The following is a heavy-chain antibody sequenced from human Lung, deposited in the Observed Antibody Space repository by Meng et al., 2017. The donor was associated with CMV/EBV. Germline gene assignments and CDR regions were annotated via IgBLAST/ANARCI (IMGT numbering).Heavy chain of an antibody. V-gene: IGHV3-30*18. Sequence: LFFGCSCFDFGDFGMALVRQVPGKGLEWVALLSSDGRKSFYSASVKGRFAISRDNSQKTVHLQMNSLESEDTAVYYCAKRNMWHFDYWGQGTLVTVSS. CDR3: AKRNMWHFDY. CDR2: LSSDGRKS. J-gene: IGHJ4*02. CDR1: CFDFGDFG. D-gene: IGHD2/OR15-2a*01.